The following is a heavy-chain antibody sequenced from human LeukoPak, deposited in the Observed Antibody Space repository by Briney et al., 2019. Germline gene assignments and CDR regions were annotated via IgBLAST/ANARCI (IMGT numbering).Heavy chain of an antibody. D-gene: IGHD3-10*01. Sequence: GASVKVSCKVSGYTLTELSMHWVRQAPGKGLEWMGGFDPEDGETIYAQKFQGRVTMTEDTSTDTAYMELSSLRSEDTAGYYCATAFRYYYGSGTSKFDPWGQGTLVTVSS. J-gene: IGHJ5*02. V-gene: IGHV1-24*01. CDR2: FDPEDGET. CDR3: ATAFRYYYGSGTSKFDP. CDR1: GYTLTELS.